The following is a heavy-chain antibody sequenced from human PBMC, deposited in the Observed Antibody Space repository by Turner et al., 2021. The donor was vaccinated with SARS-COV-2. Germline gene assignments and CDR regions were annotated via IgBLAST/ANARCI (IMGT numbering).Heavy chain of an antibody. CDR1: GGSFSGYY. CDR3: AKGDDSRKSGLL. D-gene: IGHD2-15*01. CDR2: IQPSGTT. V-gene: IGHV4-34*02. J-gene: IGHJ4*02. Sequence: QVQLQQWGAGLLKPSETLSLTCAVYGGSFSGYYWTWIRQPPEKGLEWIGEIQPSGTTYHNPSLKGRVPMSVDTSKNQFYLKVSSVTAADTAVYYCAKGDDSRKSGLLWGQGTLVTVSS.